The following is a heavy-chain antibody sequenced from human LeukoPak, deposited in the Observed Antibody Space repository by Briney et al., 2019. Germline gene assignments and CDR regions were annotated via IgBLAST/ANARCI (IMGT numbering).Heavy chain of an antibody. CDR3: ARVVDYSQASDI. Sequence: GASVKVSCRGSGFTFPGYFIHWVRQAPGHGLEWMGWLNPNSGGTNYAQKFQGRVTMTRDTSIITAYMELSRLRSDDTAMYYCARVVDYSQASDIWGQGTMVTVSS. D-gene: IGHD4-11*01. V-gene: IGHV1-2*02. J-gene: IGHJ3*02. CDR2: LNPNSGGT. CDR1: GFTFPGYF.